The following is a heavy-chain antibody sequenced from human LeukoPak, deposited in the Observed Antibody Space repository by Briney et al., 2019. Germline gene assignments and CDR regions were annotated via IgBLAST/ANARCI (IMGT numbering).Heavy chain of an antibody. CDR3: ARDWGPSAATPFYFDY. J-gene: IGHJ4*02. CDR1: GGFISTGNYY. V-gene: IGHV4-61*02. Sequence: SETLSLTCTVSGGFISTGNYYGSWIRQPAGKGLEWLGGVHASGSTNYNPSLKSRVTISVDTSKNQFSLNLISATAADTAVYYCARDWGPSAATPFYFDYWGQGALVTVSS. D-gene: IGHD6-13*01. CDR2: VHASGST.